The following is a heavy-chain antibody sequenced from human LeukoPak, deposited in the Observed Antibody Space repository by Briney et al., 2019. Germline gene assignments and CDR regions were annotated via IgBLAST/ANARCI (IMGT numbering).Heavy chain of an antibody. D-gene: IGHD3-10*01. Sequence: SETLSLTCTVSGGSISSYYWSWIRQPAGKGLEWLGRIYTSGSTNYNPSLKSRVTMSVDTSENQFSLKLSSVTAADTAVYYCARDLRRDYYGSGSYFYYYYYMDVWGKGTTVTVSS. J-gene: IGHJ6*03. CDR1: GGSISSYY. CDR2: IYTSGST. V-gene: IGHV4-4*07. CDR3: ARDLRRDYYGSGSYFYYYYYMDV.